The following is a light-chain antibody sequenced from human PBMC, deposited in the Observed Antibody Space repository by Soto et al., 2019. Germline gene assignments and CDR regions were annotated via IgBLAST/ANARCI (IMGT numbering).Light chain of an antibody. V-gene: IGKV1-5*03. CDR2: KAS. J-gene: IGKJ1*01. CDR3: QQYNSFTWT. CDR1: QSISSW. Sequence: DIQMTQSPSTLSASVGDRVTITCRACQSISSWLAWYRQKPGKAPTLLIYKASSLESGVPSRFSGSGSGTEFTLTISSLQPDDFATYYCQQYNSFTWTFGQGTKVEIK.